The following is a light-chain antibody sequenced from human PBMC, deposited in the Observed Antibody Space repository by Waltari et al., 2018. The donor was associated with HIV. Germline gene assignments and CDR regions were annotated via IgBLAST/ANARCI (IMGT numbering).Light chain of an antibody. V-gene: IGLV2-23*02. J-gene: IGLJ2*01. CDR1: SNDVGGFDL. Sequence: HSALTQPASVSGSPGQSITISCTGTSNDVGGFDLVSWYQHHPGKAPKLIIFEVNKRPSGVSNRFSGSKSVNTASLTISGLQTEDETDYYCCSYARSRSLLFGGGTKLTVL. CDR3: CSYARSRSLL. CDR2: EVN.